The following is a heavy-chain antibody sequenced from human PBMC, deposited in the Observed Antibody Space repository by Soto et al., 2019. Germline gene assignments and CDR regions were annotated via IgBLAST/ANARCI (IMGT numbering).Heavy chain of an antibody. Sequence: QAHLVQSGAEVKMPGDSVQVSCKASGFVSTNHNFHWVRQAPGQSLEWMGRINAGNGNTQYSQNFQGRVTFTSDPSASTAFMELTTLRFEDRAMYYCASNYGSNWRLWGQVTLVSVSS. V-gene: IGHV1-3*01. CDR2: INAGNGNT. D-gene: IGHD3-10*01. CDR3: ASNYGSNWRL. CDR1: GFVSTNHN. J-gene: IGHJ4*02.